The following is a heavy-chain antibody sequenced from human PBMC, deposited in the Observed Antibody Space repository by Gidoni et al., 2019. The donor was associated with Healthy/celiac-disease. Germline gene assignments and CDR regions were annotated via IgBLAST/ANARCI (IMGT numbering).Heavy chain of an antibody. D-gene: IGHD3-9*01. J-gene: IGHJ4*02. Sequence: QVQLVQSGAEVKKPGASVKVSCKASGYTFTTYGISWVRQAPGQGLEWMGWISAYNGDTNYAPKVQGRLTMTTDTSTSTAYMELSSLRSDDTAEYYCARGPRYEILTKVGQNFDYWGQGTLVTVSS. CDR3: ARGPRYEILTKVGQNFDY. CDR2: ISAYNGDT. CDR1: GYTFTTYG. V-gene: IGHV1-18*01.